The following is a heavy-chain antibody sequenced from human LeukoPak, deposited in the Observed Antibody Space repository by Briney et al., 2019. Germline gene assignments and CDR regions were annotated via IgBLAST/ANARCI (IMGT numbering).Heavy chain of an antibody. CDR1: GGSISSYY. D-gene: IGHD6-25*01. CDR3: ARARYSSAPFDY. Sequence: SETLSLTCIVSGGSISSYYWSWIRQPPGKGLGWIGYIYYSGSTNYNPSLKSRVTISVVTSKNQFSLKLSSVTAADTTVYYCARARYSSAPFDYWGQGTLITVSS. J-gene: IGHJ4*02. V-gene: IGHV4-59*01. CDR2: IYYSGST.